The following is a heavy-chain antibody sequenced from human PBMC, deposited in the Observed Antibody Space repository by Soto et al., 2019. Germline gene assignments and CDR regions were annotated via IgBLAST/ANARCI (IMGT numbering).Heavy chain of an antibody. CDR1: GGTFSSYA. CDR2: IIPIFGTA. V-gene: IGHV1-69*06. D-gene: IGHD3-22*01. CDR3: ASDYYDSSGYQVDYHYYGMDV. J-gene: IGHJ6*02. Sequence: QVQLVQSGAEVKKPGSSVKVSCKASGGTFSSYAISWVRQAPGQGLEWMGGIIPIFGTANYAQKFQGRVTITADKSTSTAYMELSSLRSEDTAVYYCASDYYDSSGYQVDYHYYGMDVWGQGTTVTVSS.